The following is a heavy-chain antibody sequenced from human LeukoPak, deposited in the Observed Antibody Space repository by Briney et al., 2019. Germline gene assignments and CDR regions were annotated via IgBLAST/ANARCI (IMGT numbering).Heavy chain of an antibody. D-gene: IGHD6-19*01. CDR2: IAIRGDT. CDR1: GFTFIDYD. CDR3: ARGGIQVSGIDEFDY. V-gene: IGHV3-13*01. J-gene: IGHJ4*02. Sequence: GGSLRLSCAASGFTFIDYDMHWVRQAIGKGLEWVSAIAIRGDTLYSGSVKGRFILSRENAGSSLYLQMNSMRAEDTAVYYCARGGIQVSGIDEFDYWGQGTLVTVS.